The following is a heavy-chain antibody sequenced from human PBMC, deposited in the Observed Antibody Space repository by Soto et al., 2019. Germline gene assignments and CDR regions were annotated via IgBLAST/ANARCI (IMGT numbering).Heavy chain of an antibody. Sequence: SVKVSCKASGGTFSSYAISWVRQAPGQGLEWMGGIIPIFGTANYAQKFQGRVTITADESTSTAYMELGSLRSEDTAVYYCARDLDCSSTSCYPTWGQGTLVTVSS. D-gene: IGHD2-2*01. CDR1: GGTFSSYA. J-gene: IGHJ5*02. V-gene: IGHV1-69*13. CDR2: IIPIFGTA. CDR3: ARDLDCSSTSCYPT.